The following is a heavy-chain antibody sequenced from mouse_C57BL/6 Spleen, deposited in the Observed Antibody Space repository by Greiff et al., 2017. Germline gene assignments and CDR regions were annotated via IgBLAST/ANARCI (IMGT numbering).Heavy chain of an antibody. D-gene: IGHD4-1*01. J-gene: IGHJ1*03. CDR2: IYPSDSET. V-gene: IGHV1-61*01. Sequence: QVQLQQSGAELVRPGSSVKLSCKASGYTFTSYWMDWVKQRPGQGLEWIGNIYPSDSETHYNQKFKDKATLTVDKSSSTAYMQLSSLTSEDSAVYYCARSLGRYFDVWGTGTTVTVSS. CDR1: GYTFTSYW. CDR3: ARSLGRYFDV.